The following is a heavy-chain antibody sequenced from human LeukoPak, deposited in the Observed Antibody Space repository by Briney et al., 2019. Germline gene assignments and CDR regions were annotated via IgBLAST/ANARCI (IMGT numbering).Heavy chain of an antibody. D-gene: IGHD6-19*01. J-gene: IGHJ4*02. CDR2: INPSGGST. CDR3: ARGFPGWGSPEGFDY. Sequence: VASVKVSCKASGYTFTSYYMHWVRQAPGQGLEWMGIINPSGGSTSYAQKFQGRVTMTRDTSTSTVYMELSSLRSEDTAVYYCARGFPGWGSPEGFDYWGQGTLVTVSS. CDR1: GYTFTSYY. V-gene: IGHV1-46*01.